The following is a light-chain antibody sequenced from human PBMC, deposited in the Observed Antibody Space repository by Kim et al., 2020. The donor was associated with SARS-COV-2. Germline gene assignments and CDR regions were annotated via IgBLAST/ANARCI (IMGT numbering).Light chain of an antibody. V-gene: IGKV3-11*01. CDR3: QQRSNWPRT. CDR2: AAS. Sequence: FSPVGRATTSCRATHRVSSSLASYHQQPAQAPRLLIFAASNRATGIPARFSGSGSATAFTLPISSLEPADFVVYYCQQRSNWPRTFGPGTKVDIK. J-gene: IGKJ3*01. CDR1: HRVSSS.